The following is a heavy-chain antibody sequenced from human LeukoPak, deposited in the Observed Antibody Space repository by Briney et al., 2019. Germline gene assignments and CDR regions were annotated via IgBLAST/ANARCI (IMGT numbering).Heavy chain of an antibody. Sequence: GGSLRLSCAASGFTFSSNGIHWVRQAPGKGLEWVTAMSYDVGNKYYADSVKGRFTVSGDSSKNTVYLQMNSLRVEDTAVYYCAKEPRGHFDFDHWGQGTLVTVSS. CDR1: GFTFSSNG. CDR3: AKEPRGHFDFDH. J-gene: IGHJ4*02. CDR2: MSYDVGNK. V-gene: IGHV3-30*18. D-gene: IGHD1-26*01.